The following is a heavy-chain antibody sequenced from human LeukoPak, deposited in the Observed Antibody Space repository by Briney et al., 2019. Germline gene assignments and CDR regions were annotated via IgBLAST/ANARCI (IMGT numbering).Heavy chain of an antibody. CDR2: INPNSGGT. Sequence: ASVKVSCKASGYTFTGYYMHWVRQAPGQGLEWMGWINPNSGGTNYAQKFKGRVTMTRDTSISTAYMELSRLRSDDTAVYYCARDPWETGTTVDYWGQGTLVTVSS. CDR1: GYTFTGYY. J-gene: IGHJ4*02. D-gene: IGHD1-7*01. CDR3: ARDPWETGTTVDY. V-gene: IGHV1-2*02.